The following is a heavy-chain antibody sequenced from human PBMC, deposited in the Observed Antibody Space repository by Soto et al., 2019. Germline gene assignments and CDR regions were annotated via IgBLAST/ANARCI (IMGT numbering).Heavy chain of an antibody. CDR2: NNYRADT. V-gene: IGHV4-31*02. CDR3: ARGGSGWKALNYFDS. D-gene: IGHD6-19*01. Sequence: LTWIRQRPGGGLEWLGSNNYRADTYYTPSLKSRITISLDTSQNQFSLWVTSVTAADTGMYYCARGGSGWKALNYFDSWGQGILVTVSS. J-gene: IGHJ4*02.